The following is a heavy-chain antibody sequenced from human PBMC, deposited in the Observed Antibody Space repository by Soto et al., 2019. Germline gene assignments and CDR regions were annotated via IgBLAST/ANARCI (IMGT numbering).Heavy chain of an antibody. Sequence: GASVKVSCKASGYTFTSYGISWVRQAPGQGLEWMGWISAYNGNTNYAQKLQGRVTMTTDTSTSTAYMELRSLRSDDTAVYYCARDYKRRIAVAKTLPPVTAYWGQGTLVTVSS. D-gene: IGHD6-19*01. CDR3: ARDYKRRIAVAKTLPPVTAY. CDR2: ISAYNGNT. V-gene: IGHV1-18*01. J-gene: IGHJ4*02. CDR1: GYTFTSYG.